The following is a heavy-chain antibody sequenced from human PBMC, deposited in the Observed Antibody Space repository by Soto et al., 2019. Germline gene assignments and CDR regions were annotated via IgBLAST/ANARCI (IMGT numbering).Heavy chain of an antibody. Sequence: SETLSLTCTVSGRSISIYYWSWIRQPPGKGLEWIGYIYYSGSTNYNPSLKSRVTISVDTSKNQFSLKLSSVTAADTAVYYCARLRSVVVPAAIEIDTWCQENVLTISS. CDR1: GRSISIYY. D-gene: IGHD2-2*01. CDR2: IYYSGST. CDR3: ARLRSVVVPAAIEIDT. J-gene: IGHJ4*02. V-gene: IGHV4-59*08.